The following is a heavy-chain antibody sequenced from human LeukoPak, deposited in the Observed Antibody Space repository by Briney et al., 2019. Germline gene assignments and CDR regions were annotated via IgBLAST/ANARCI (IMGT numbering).Heavy chain of an antibody. CDR3: ARAGYDYYDSSGYPGYFDY. V-gene: IGHV3-21*01. D-gene: IGHD3-22*01. CDR2: ISSSSSYI. J-gene: IGHJ4*02. CDR1: GFTFSSYS. Sequence: GGSLRLSCAASGFTFSSYSMNWVRQAPGKGLEWVSSISSSSSYIYYADSVKGRFTISRDNAKNSLYLQMNSLRAEDTAVYYCARAGYDYYDSSGYPGYFDYWGQGTLVTVSS.